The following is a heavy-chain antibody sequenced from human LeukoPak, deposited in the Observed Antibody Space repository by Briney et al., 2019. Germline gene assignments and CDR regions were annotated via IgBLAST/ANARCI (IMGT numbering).Heavy chain of an antibody. CDR1: GFTFDDYA. CDR2: ISWNSGSI. J-gene: IGHJ4*02. V-gene: IGHV3-9*01. D-gene: IGHD3-10*01. Sequence: GGSLRLSCAASGFTFDDYAMHWVRQAPGKGLEWVSGISWNSGSIGYADSVKGRFTISRDNAKNSLYLQMNSLRAEDTALYYCAKVSYYGSGTGGGFDYWGQGTLVTVSS. CDR3: AKVSYYGSGTGGGFDY.